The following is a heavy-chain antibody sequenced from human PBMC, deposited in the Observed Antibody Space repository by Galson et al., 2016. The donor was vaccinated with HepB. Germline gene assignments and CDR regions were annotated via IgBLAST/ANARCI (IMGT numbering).Heavy chain of an antibody. J-gene: IGHJ6*02. CDR3: AKGKGADYRDQYFYYYGMDV. CDR2: ISYDASNK. CDR1: GLTLSSYG. Sequence: SLRLSCAASGLTLSSYGMHWVRRAPGKGLEWVALISYDASNKYYADSVKGRFTISRDNSKSTLYLHMNSLRPEDTAMYYCAKGKGADYRDQYFYYYGMDVWGHGTTVTGSS. D-gene: IGHD4-17*01. V-gene: IGHV3-30*18.